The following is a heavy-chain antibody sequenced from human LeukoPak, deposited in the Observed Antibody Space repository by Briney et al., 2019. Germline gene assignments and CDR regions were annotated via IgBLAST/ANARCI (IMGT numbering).Heavy chain of an antibody. Sequence: SETLSLTCTVSGGSISSGGYYWSWIRQHPGKGLEWLGYIYYSGSTYYNPSLKSRVTISVDTSKNQFSLKLSSVTAADTAVYYCGRGGAARIHFQNWGQATLVTVSS. J-gene: IGHJ1*01. V-gene: IGHV4-31*03. CDR1: GGSISSGGYY. CDR3: GRGGAARIHFQN. D-gene: IGHD6-6*01. CDR2: IYYSGST.